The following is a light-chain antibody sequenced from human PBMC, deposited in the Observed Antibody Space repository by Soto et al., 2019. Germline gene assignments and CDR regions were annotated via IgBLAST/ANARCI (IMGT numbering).Light chain of an antibody. CDR3: QLWDYSSDHVV. CDR1: NIGSRN. J-gene: IGLJ2*01. V-gene: IGLV3-21*02. Sequence: SYELTQPPSVSVAPGQTARITCGGDNIGSRNVHWYQQRPGQAPVLVVYDDSDRPSGIPERFSGSNSGNTATLTISRVEAGDEADYYCQLWDYSSDHVVFGGGTQLTVL. CDR2: DDS.